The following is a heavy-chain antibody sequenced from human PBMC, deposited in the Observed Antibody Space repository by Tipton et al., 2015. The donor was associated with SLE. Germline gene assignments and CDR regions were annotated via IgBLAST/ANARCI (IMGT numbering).Heavy chain of an antibody. Sequence: SLRLSCAASGFTFSSYWMHWVRQAPGKGLVWVSRINSDGSRITYADSVKGRFTISRDNAKNTLYLQMNSLRVGDTAVYYCARSPLGQWPGAFDIWGQGTMVTVSS. V-gene: IGHV3-74*01. CDR2: INSDGSRI. J-gene: IGHJ3*02. CDR3: ARSPLGQWPGAFDI. CDR1: GFTFSSYW. D-gene: IGHD6-19*01.